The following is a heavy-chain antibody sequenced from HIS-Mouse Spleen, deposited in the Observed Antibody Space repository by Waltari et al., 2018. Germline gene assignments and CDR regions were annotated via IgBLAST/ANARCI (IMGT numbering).Heavy chain of an antibody. J-gene: IGHJ4*02. CDR1: GFPPSTSGMC. Sequence: QVTLRESGPALVKPTQTLTLTCTFPGFPPSTSGMCLSLIRQPPGKALEWLARIDWDDDKYYSTSLKTRLTISKDTSKNQVVLTMTNMDPVDTATYYCARIAEGYSSGWYAFDYWGQGTLVTVSS. D-gene: IGHD6-19*01. V-gene: IGHV2-70*15. CDR3: ARIAEGYSSGWYAFDY. CDR2: IDWDDDK.